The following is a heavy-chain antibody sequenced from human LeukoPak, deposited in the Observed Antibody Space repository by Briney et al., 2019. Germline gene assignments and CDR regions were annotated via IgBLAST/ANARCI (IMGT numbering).Heavy chain of an antibody. J-gene: IGHJ4*02. D-gene: IGHD1-26*01. Sequence: SETLSLTCTVSGGSISSSSYYWGWIRQPPGKGLEWIGYIYYSGSTNYNPSLKSRVTISVDTSKNQFSLKLSSVAAADTAVYYCARLRGGSYVDYWGQGTLVTVSS. V-gene: IGHV4-61*05. CDR2: IYYSGST. CDR1: GGSISSSSYY. CDR3: ARLRGGSYVDY.